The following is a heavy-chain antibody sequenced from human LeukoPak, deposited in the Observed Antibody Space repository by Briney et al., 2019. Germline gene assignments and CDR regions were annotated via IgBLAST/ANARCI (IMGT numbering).Heavy chain of an antibody. D-gene: IGHD6-19*01. J-gene: IGHJ4*02. Sequence: ASVKVSCKASGYTFTSYAMNWVRQAPGQGLEWMGWINTYTGNPTYAQGFTGRFVFSLDTSVSTADLQISNLKAEDTAVYYCARGGQWPDYWGQGTLVTVSS. CDR3: ARGGQWPDY. CDR2: INTYTGNP. V-gene: IGHV7-4-1*02. CDR1: GYTFTSYA.